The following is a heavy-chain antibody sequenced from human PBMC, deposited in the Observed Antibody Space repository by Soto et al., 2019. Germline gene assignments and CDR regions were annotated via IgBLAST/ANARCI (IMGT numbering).Heavy chain of an antibody. CDR3: AKLEGAFDI. V-gene: IGHV3-9*01. J-gene: IGHJ3*02. CDR2: ISWNSGNI. CDR1: GFTFNDYA. Sequence: EVPLVESGGGLVQPGRSLRLSCAASGFTFNDYAMHWVRQVPGKGLEWVSGISWNSGNIGYADSVKGRFTISRDNAKNSLYLQMNSLRAEDTALYYCAKLEGAFDIWGQGTMVTVSS.